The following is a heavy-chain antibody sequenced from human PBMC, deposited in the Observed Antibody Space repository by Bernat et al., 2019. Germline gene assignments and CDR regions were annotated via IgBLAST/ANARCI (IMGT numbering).Heavy chain of an antibody. CDR3: ARGSVSAVVNFDY. V-gene: IGHV3-53*01. CDR2: IYSGGST. Sequence: EVQLVESGGGLIQPGGSLRLSCAASGLTVSSSYMSWVRQAPGKGLEWVSVIYSGGSTNYADSVKGRFTISRDNSKNTLYLQMNSLRGEDTAVYYCARGSVSAVVNFDYWGQGTLVTVSS. J-gene: IGHJ4*02. CDR1: GLTVSSSY. D-gene: IGHD2-8*01.